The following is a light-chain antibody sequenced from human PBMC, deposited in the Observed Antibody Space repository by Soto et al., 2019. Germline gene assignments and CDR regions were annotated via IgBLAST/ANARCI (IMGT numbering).Light chain of an antibody. CDR1: QSVSSSY. V-gene: IGKV3-20*01. J-gene: IGKJ3*01. Sequence: EIVVTQSPGTLSLSPGERATLSCRASQSVSSSYLAGYQQKPGQAPRLLLYGASSRATGIPDRFSGSGSGTDFTLTISRLEPEDFAVYYCQQYGSSPRTFGPGTKVDIK. CDR2: GAS. CDR3: QQYGSSPRT.